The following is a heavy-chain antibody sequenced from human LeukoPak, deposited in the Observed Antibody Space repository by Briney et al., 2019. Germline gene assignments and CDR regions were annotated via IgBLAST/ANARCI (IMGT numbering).Heavy chain of an antibody. CDR3: ARRSSGWYMVEDY. V-gene: IGHV4-39*01. D-gene: IGHD6-19*01. CDR2: IYYSGST. Sequence: PSETLSLTCTVSGGSISSSSYYWGWIRQPPGKGLGWIGSIYYSGSTYYNPSLKSRVTISVDTSKNQFSLKLSSVTAADTAVYYCARRSSGWYMVEDYWGQGTLVTVSS. J-gene: IGHJ4*02. CDR1: GGSISSSSYY.